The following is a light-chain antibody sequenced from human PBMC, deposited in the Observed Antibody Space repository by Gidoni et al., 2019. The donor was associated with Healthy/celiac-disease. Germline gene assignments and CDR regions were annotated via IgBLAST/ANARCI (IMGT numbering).Light chain of an antibody. Sequence: EIVLTQSPGTLSLSPGERATLSCRASQSVSSSYLAWYQQKPGQAPRLLIYGASSRATGIPDRFKGSWVGKDLTPPNRRLEPEDFAVYYCQQYGSSPPYTFGQGTKLEIK. J-gene: IGKJ2*01. CDR1: QSVSSSY. CDR3: QQYGSSPPYT. CDR2: GAS. V-gene: IGKV3-20*01.